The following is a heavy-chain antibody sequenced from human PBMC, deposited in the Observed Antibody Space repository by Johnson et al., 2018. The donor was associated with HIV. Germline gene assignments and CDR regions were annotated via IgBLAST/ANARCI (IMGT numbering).Heavy chain of an antibody. CDR2: IKQDGSEK. J-gene: IGHJ3*02. Sequence: EVQLVESGGGVVQPGRSLRLSCAASGFTFSGYDMHWVRQAPGKGLEWVANIKQDGSEKYYVDSVKGRFTISRDNAKNSLYLQMNSLRAEDTAVYYCARKNGRWLLDGAFDIWGQGTMVTVSS. V-gene: IGHV3-7*05. CDR1: GFTFSGYD. D-gene: IGHD5-24*01. CDR3: ARKNGRWLLDGAFDI.